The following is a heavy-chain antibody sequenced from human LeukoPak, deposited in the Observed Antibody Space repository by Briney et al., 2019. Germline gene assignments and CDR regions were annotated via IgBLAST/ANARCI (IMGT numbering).Heavy chain of an antibody. Sequence: PSETLSLTCAVYGGSFSGYYWSWIRQPPGKGLEWIGEINHSGSTNYNPSLKSRVTISVDTSKNQFSLKLSSVTAAATAVYYCARDITMVRGPNCFDPWGQGTLVTVSS. CDR1: GGSFSGYY. CDR2: INHSGST. D-gene: IGHD3-10*01. J-gene: IGHJ5*02. CDR3: ARDITMVRGPNCFDP. V-gene: IGHV4-34*01.